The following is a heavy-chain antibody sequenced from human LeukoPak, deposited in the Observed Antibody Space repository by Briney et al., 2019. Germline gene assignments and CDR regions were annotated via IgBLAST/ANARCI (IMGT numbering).Heavy chain of an antibody. Sequence: GRSLRPSCAASGFTFSNYAMHWVRQAPGKGLEWVAVISYDGSNKYYADSVKGRFTISRDNSKNTLYLQMNSLRAEDTAMYYCARDYGSGSYPRIYFDYWGQGTLVTVSS. CDR1: GFTFSNYA. CDR3: ARDYGSGSYPRIYFDY. J-gene: IGHJ4*02. CDR2: ISYDGSNK. V-gene: IGHV3-30*04. D-gene: IGHD3-10*01.